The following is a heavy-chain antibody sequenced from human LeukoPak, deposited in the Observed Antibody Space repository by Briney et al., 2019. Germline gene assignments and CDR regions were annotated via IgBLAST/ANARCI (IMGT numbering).Heavy chain of an antibody. CDR2: IYYSGST. CDR1: GGSISSSSYY. J-gene: IGHJ4*02. CDR3: ARGDIVVVPAATGAFDY. V-gene: IGHV4-39*07. Sequence: SETLSLTCTVSGGSISSSSYYWGWLRQPPGKGLEWIGSIYYSGSTYYNPSLKSRVTISVDTSKNQFSLKLSSVTAADTAVYYCARGDIVVVPAATGAFDYWGQGTLVTVSS. D-gene: IGHD2-2*01.